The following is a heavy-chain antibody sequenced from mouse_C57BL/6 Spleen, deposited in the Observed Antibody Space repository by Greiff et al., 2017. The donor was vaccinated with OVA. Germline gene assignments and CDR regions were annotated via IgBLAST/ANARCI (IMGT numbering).Heavy chain of an antibody. CDR1: GYTFTSYW. D-gene: IGHD1-1*01. V-gene: IGHV1-50*01. CDR2: IDPSDSYT. Sequence: VKLMESGAELVKPGASVKLSCKASGYTFTSYWMQWVKQRPGQGLEWIGEIDPSDSYTNYNQKFKGKATLTVDTSSSTAYMQLSSLTSEDSAVYYCARNGRGYFDVWGTGTTVTVSS. CDR3: ARNGRGYFDV. J-gene: IGHJ1*03.